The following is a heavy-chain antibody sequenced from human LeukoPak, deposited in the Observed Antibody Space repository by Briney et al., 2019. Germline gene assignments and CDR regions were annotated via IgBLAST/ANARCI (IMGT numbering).Heavy chain of an antibody. D-gene: IGHD1-1*01. CDR1: GGSISSGYS. J-gene: IGHJ5*02. Sequence: SETLSLTCTVSGGSISSGYSWGWIRPPPGKGLAWIGSIYFSGTTYYNPSLKSRVTISVDTSRNQFSLKLNSVTAADTAIYYCVRHLGANTWMGNWFDPWGQGTLVTVSS. CDR2: IYFSGTT. CDR3: VRHLGANTWMGNWFDP. V-gene: IGHV4-39*01.